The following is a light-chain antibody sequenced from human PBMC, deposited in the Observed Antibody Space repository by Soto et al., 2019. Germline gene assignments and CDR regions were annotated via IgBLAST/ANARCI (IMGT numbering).Light chain of an antibody. V-gene: IGLV2-14*01. J-gene: IGLJ2*01. CDR3: SSYTSNSTGV. CDR2: EVS. Sequence: QSALTQPASVSGSPGQSITISCTGTSSDVGGYNYVSWYQQYPGKAPKLMIYEVSNRPSGVSNRFSGSKSGNTASLTISGLQTEDEADYYCSSYTSNSTGVFGGGTKVTVL. CDR1: SSDVGGYNY.